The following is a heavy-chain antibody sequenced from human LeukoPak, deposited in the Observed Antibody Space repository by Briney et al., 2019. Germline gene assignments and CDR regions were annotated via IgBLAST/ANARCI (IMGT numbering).Heavy chain of an antibody. D-gene: IGHD3-10*01. V-gene: IGHV3-11*01. CDR1: GFTFSDYY. Sequence: GGSLTLSCAASGFTFSDYYMTWIRQAPGKGLEWVSYISSSGSTIYYADSVKGRFTISRDNAKNSLYLQMISLRSDDTAVYYCAILWFGELSPIDYWGQGTLVTVSS. CDR3: AILWFGELSPIDY. J-gene: IGHJ4*02. CDR2: ISSSGSTI.